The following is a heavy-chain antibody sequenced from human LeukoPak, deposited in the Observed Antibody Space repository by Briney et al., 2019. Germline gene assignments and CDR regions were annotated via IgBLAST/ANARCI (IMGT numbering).Heavy chain of an antibody. V-gene: IGHV3-33*01. CDR3: ARGTVTAPDY. CDR2: IWHDGSKK. Sequence: GGSLRLSCAASGFTFSRYGMHWVRRTPGKGLEWVAVIWHDGSKKYYGDSVKGRVTISRDDSKNMLYLQMNSLRAEDTAVYSCARGTVTAPDYWGQGTLVTVSS. CDR1: GFTFSRYG. D-gene: IGHD4-17*01. J-gene: IGHJ4*02.